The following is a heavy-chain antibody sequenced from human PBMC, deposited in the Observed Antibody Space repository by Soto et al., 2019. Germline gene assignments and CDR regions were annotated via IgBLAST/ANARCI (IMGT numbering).Heavy chain of an antibody. CDR1: GGSISSYY. Sequence: QVQLQESGPGLVKPSETLSLTCTVSGGSISSYYWSWIRQPPGKGLEWIEYIYYSGSTNYNPSLKCRVTISVDTSKNQFSLKLSSVTAADTAVYYCARGRPQKGGYCSSTSCYSYYYYYMDVWGKGTTVTVSS. J-gene: IGHJ6*03. D-gene: IGHD2-2*01. CDR2: IYYSGST. V-gene: IGHV4-59*01. CDR3: ARGRPQKGGYCSSTSCYSYYYYYMDV.